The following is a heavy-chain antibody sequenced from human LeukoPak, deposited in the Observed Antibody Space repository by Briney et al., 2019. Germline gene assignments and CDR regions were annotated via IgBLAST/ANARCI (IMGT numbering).Heavy chain of an antibody. D-gene: IGHD6-13*01. V-gene: IGHV3-23*01. CDR1: GFTFSSYA. J-gene: IGHJ4*02. CDR3: ARTYSSSWGIIDY. CDR2: ISGSGDST. Sequence: GGSPRLSCAASGFTFSSYAMSWVRQAPGKGLEWVSAISGSGDSTYYTDSVKGRFTISRDNSKNTLYLQMNSLRVEDTAVYYCARTYSSSWGIIDYWGQGTLVTVSS.